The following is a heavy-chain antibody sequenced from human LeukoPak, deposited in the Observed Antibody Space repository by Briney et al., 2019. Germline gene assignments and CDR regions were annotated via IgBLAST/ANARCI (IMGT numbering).Heavy chain of an antibody. D-gene: IGHD1-26*01. CDR3: ARHRGSSLFVDY. J-gene: IGHJ4*02. V-gene: IGHV3-53*01. CDR1: GFTVSSDY. Sequence: PGGSLRLSCAASGFTVSSDYMSWVRQAPGKELQWVSILYSGGATYYADSVQGRFTISRDNSKNTLYLQMSSLRAEDTAVYFCARHRGSSLFVDYWGQGTLVTVSS. CDR2: LYSGGAT.